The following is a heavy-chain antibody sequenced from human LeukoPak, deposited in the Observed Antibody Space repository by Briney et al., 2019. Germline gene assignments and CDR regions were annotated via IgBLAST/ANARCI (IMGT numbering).Heavy chain of an antibody. CDR3: SRENGAFSPFGY. CDR1: GGSITSTNW. D-gene: IGHD2-8*01. Sequence: PSETMSLTCGVAGGSITSTNWGSWGRQPPGQGREWSGEVSLSGLTNYNTSLSRRVIMALATSKNHLSLILTSVTAADPAVYYCSRENGAFSPFGYWGQGTLVTVPS. J-gene: IGHJ4*02. CDR2: VSLSGLT. V-gene: IGHV4-4*02.